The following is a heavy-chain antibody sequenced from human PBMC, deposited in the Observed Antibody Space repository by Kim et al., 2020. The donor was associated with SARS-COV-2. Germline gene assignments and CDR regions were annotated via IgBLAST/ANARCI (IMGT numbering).Heavy chain of an antibody. CDR3: LRESTGYFDS. CDR1: GYTFTNNA. CDR2: INTNTGNP. J-gene: IGHJ4*02. Sequence: ASVKVSCKASGYTFTNNAMNWVRQAPGQGLEWMGWINTNTGNPTYAQGFTGRFVFSLDTSVSTAYLQVSSLNAEDTAVYYFLRESTGYFDSWCQGTLVTV. V-gene: IGHV7-4-1*02.